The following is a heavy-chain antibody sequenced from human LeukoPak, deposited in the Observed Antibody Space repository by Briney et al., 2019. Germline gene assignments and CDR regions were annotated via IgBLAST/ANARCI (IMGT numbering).Heavy chain of an antibody. V-gene: IGHV4-39*01. D-gene: IGHD6-13*01. CDR1: GGSISSNSYY. Sequence: PSETLSLTCTVSGGSISSNSYYWGWIRQPPGKGLEWLANIYNSGSTYYNPYLKRRVSMSVDTSRNQFSLKLTSVTAADTAVYFCARLPRAGGGLGYWGQGTLVTVSS. J-gene: IGHJ4*02. CDR3: ARLPRAGGGLGY. CDR2: IYNSGST.